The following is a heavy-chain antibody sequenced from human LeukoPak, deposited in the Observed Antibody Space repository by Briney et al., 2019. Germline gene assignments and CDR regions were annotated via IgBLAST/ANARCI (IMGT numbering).Heavy chain of an antibody. D-gene: IGHD3-10*01. Sequence: ASVKVSCKASGYTFTGYYMHWVRQAPGQGLEWMGGINPNSSGTNYAQKVQGRVTMTRDMSTSTVYMELSSLRSEDTAVYYCARDTWVVRGVNSYYYYYMDVWGKGTTVTVSS. J-gene: IGHJ6*03. V-gene: IGHV1-2*02. CDR2: INPNSSGT. CDR3: ARDTWVVRGVNSYYYYYMDV. CDR1: GYTFTGYY.